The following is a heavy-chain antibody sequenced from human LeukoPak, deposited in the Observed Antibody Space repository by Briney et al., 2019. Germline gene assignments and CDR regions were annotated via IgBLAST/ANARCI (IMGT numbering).Heavy chain of an antibody. J-gene: IGHJ4*02. Sequence: GGSLRLSCAASGFTFSIFAMTWVRQAPGKGLEWVSGISNSGDSTYYSDTVKGRFTISRDNSKNTLYLRMTSLRAEDTAVYYCGKNWGGLDYWGQGTLVTVSS. V-gene: IGHV3-23*01. D-gene: IGHD7-27*01. CDR2: ISNSGDST. CDR1: GFTFSIFA. CDR3: GKNWGGLDY.